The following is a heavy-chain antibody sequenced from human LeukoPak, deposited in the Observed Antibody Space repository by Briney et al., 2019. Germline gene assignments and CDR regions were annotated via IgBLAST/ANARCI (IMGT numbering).Heavy chain of an antibody. Sequence: GGSLRLSCAASGNYWMHWVRQAPGQGLEWVSYISRSSSVINYADSVKGRFIVSRVNAENSLFLQLNSLRVEDTAVYYCARVRSGWYVDYWGQGTLVTVSS. CDR2: ISRSSSVI. CDR3: ARVRSGWYVDY. J-gene: IGHJ4*02. V-gene: IGHV3-48*01. D-gene: IGHD6-19*01. CDR1: GNYW.